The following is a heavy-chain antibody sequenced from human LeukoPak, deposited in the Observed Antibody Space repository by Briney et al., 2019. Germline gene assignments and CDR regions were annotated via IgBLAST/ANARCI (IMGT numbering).Heavy chain of an antibody. Sequence: ASVKVSCKASGGTFSSYAISWVRQAPGQGLEWMGRIIPIFGTANYAQKFQGRVTITTDESTSTAYMELSSLRSEDTAVYYCARQPSGDGYKNWGQGTLVTVSS. CDR1: GGTFSSYA. V-gene: IGHV1-69*05. D-gene: IGHD5-24*01. CDR3: ARQPSGDGYKN. J-gene: IGHJ4*02. CDR2: IIPIFGTA.